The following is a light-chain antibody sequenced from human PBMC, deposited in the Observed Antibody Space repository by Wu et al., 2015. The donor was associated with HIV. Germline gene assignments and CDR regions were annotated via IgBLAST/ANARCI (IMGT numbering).Light chain of an antibody. CDR1: RSVSSNY. Sequence: EIVLTQSPDTLSLSPGERATLSCRASRSVSSNYLAWYQHKPDQAPRLLIYGSSDRAAGIPDRFSGGGSGTDFTLTISRLEPEDFAVYYCQQYGSSPRTFGQGTKVEIK. CDR2: GSS. V-gene: IGKV3-20*01. J-gene: IGKJ1*01. CDR3: QQYGSSPRT.